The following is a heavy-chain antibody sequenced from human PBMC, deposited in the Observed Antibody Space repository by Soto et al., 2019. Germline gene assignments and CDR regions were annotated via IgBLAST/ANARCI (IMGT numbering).Heavy chain of an antibody. CDR1: GYSFTNYW. D-gene: IGHD2-15*01. V-gene: IGHV5-51*01. CDR2: IYPGDSDT. CDR3: ARLAYCSGGSCDAFDI. Sequence: PGESLKISCKGSGYSFTNYWIGWVRQMPGKCLEWMGIIYPGDSDTRYSPSFQGHVTISADKSISTAYLQWSSLKASDTAMYYCARLAYCSGGSCDAFDIWGQGTMVTVSS. J-gene: IGHJ3*02.